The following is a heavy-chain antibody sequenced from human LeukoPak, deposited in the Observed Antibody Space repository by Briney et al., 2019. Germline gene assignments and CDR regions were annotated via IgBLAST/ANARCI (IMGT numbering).Heavy chain of an antibody. D-gene: IGHD1-26*01. CDR1: GYTFTIYD. Sequence: ASVKVSCKASGYTFTIYDINWVRQATGQGLEWMGWMNPNSGNTGYAQKFQGRVTITRNTSISTAYMELSSLRSEDTAVYYCAVLYRGSYSHDYWGQGTLVTVSS. J-gene: IGHJ4*02. V-gene: IGHV1-8*03. CDR2: MNPNSGNT. CDR3: AVLYRGSYSHDY.